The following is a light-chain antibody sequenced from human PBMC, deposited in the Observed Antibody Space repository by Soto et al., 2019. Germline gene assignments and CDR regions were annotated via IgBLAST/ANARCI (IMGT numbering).Light chain of an antibody. CDR3: QQRSNWPPIT. J-gene: IGKJ5*01. V-gene: IGKV3-11*01. Sequence: EIVLTQSPPTLSLSPGESAALSCRVSQTISTYLAWYQQKPGQAPRLLIYDASTRATGIPARFSGSGSGTDFTLTISSLEPEDFAVYYCQQRSNWPPITFGQGTRLEN. CDR1: QTISTY. CDR2: DAS.